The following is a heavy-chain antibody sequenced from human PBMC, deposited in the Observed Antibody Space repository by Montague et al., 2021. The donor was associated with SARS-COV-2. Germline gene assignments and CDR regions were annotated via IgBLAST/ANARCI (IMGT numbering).Heavy chain of an antibody. CDR2: IHYNGHK. V-gene: IGHV4-59*08. J-gene: IGHJ6*02. CDR1: GVSISNYP. Sequence: SETLSLTCNVSGVSISNYPWSWIRQPPGRGLEFIGYIHYNGHKNXKPSLQSRVTMSVDTSKNQVSLKLTSVTAADTAVYYCARHDNSGTYPMDVWGQGTTVTVSS. D-gene: IGHD3-10*01. CDR3: ARHDNSGTYPMDV.